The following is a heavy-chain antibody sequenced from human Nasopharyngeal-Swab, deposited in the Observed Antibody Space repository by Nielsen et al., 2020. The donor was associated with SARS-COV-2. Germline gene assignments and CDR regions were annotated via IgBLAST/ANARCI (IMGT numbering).Heavy chain of an antibody. V-gene: IGHV3-49*03. D-gene: IGHD6-19*01. CDR3: TRGNSGWYGVGHF. Sequence: GSLSLACTASGFNLGYFAMSWFSQAPGKGLEWVGFIRSKAYGGTTEYAASVKGRFTISRDDPKSIAYLEMNSLKTEDTAVYYCTRGNSGWYGVGHFWGQGTLVRVSS. J-gene: IGHJ4*02. CDR2: IRSKAYGGTT. CDR1: GFNLGYFA.